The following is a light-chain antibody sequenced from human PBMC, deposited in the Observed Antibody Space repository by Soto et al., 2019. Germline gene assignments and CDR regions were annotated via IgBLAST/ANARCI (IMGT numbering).Light chain of an antibody. CDR1: QSVSSN. V-gene: IGKV3-15*01. Sequence: EIVMTQSPATLSVSPGERATLSCRASQSVSSNLALYQQKPGQAPRLLIYGASTRATGIPARFSGSGSGTEFTLTISSLQSEDFADYYWQQYNNWPPWTFGQGTKVEIK. CDR3: QQYNNWPPWT. CDR2: GAS. J-gene: IGKJ1*01.